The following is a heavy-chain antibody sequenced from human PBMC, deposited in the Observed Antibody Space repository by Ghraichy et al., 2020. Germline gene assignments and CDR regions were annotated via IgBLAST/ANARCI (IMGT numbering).Heavy chain of an antibody. Sequence: GGSLRLSCAASGFTFSSYDMHWVRQATGKGLEWVSAIGTAGDPYYPGSMKGRFTISRENAKNSLYLQMNSLRAGDTAVYYCARESSSGDAFDIWGQGTMVTVSS. CDR1: GFTFSSYD. V-gene: IGHV3-13*05. CDR3: ARESSSGDAFDI. D-gene: IGHD6-6*01. CDR2: IGTAGDP. J-gene: IGHJ3*02.